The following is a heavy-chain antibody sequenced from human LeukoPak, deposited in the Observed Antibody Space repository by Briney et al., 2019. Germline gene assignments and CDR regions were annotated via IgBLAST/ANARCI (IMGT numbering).Heavy chain of an antibody. V-gene: IGHV3-53*01. D-gene: IGHD5-24*01. CDR1: GFTVSSNY. J-gene: IGHJ4*02. CDR3: VATIRNYFDY. CDR2: IYSGGST. Sequence: GGSLRLSCAASGFTVSSNYMSWVRQAPGKGLEWVSVIYSGGSTYYADSVKGRFTISRDNSKNTLYLQMNSLRAEDTAVYYCVATIRNYFDYWGQGTLVTVSS.